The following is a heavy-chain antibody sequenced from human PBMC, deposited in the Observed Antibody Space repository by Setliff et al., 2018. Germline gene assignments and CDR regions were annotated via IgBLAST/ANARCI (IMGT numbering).Heavy chain of an antibody. CDR1: GFTFFSYT. D-gene: IGHD3-16*01. J-gene: IGHJ3*02. Sequence: GGSLRLSCTTSGFTFFSYTMNWVRQAPGKGLEWVSAITDDGGTTHYAGSVKGRFTIARDNSKNTLYLQMNSLKTEDTAVYYCTTDPSPTFGGVIGAAFDIWGQGTMVTVSS. CDR2: ITDDGGTT. CDR3: TTDPSPTFGGVIGAAFDI. V-gene: IGHV3-23*01.